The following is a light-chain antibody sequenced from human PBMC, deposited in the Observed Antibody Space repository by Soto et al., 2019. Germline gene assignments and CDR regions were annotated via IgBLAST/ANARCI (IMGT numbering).Light chain of an antibody. V-gene: IGLV2-14*01. CDR1: SIDIAPYNY. CDR3: SSFTTTSTHV. Sequence: QSVLTQPASVSGSPGQSLTISCTGTSIDIAPYNYVSWYQQHPGKAPKLIIYEVSYRPSGISNRFSGSKSGNTASLTISGLQAEDEADYYCSSFTTTSTHVFGTGTKVTVL. CDR2: EVS. J-gene: IGLJ1*01.